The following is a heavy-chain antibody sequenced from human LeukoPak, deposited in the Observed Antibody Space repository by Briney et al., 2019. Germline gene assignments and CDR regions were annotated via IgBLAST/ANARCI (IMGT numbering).Heavy chain of an antibody. CDR1: VGTFSSYA. D-gene: IGHD7-27*01. Sequence: VASVKVSCKASVGTFSSYAISWVRQAPGQGLEWMGGIIPIFGTANYAQKFQGRVTITADESTSTAYMELSSLRSEDTAVYYCARLGIDTIVPGLHAFDIWGQGTMVTVSS. CDR2: IIPIFGTA. CDR3: ARLGIDTIVPGLHAFDI. V-gene: IGHV1-69*13. J-gene: IGHJ3*02.